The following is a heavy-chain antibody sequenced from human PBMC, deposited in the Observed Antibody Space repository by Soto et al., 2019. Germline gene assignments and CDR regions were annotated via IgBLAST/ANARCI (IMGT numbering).Heavy chain of an antibody. V-gene: IGHV4-30-2*01. Sequence: QLQLQESGSGLVKPSQTLSLTCAVSGGSISSGGYSWSWIRQPPGKGQEWIGYIQHGGSTYYNPSLKSRVTISVDRSKNQFSLKLTSVTAADTAVYYCARAHYGDYGYGMDVWGQGTTVTVSS. CDR3: ARAHYGDYGYGMDV. D-gene: IGHD4-17*01. CDR2: IQHGGST. J-gene: IGHJ6*02. CDR1: GGSISSGGYS.